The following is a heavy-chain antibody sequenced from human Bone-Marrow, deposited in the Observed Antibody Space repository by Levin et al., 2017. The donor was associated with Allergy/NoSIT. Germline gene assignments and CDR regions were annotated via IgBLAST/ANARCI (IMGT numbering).Heavy chain of an antibody. J-gene: IGHJ3*02. V-gene: IGHV3-23*01. Sequence: GESLKISCAASGFTFSSYAMSWVRQAPGKGLEWVSAISGSGGSTYYADSVKGRFTISRDNSKNTLYLQMNSLRAEDTAVYYCAKVKYCSGGSCLKYDAFDIWGQGTMVTVSS. CDR1: GFTFSSYA. CDR3: AKVKYCSGGSCLKYDAFDI. D-gene: IGHD2-15*01. CDR2: ISGSGGST.